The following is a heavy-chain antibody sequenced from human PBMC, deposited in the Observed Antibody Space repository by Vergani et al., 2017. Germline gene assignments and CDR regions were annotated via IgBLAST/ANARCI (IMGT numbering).Heavy chain of an antibody. CDR1: GGTFSSYT. J-gene: IGHJ3*02. Sequence: QVKLVQSGAEVKKPGSSVKVSCKASGGTFSSYTISWVRQAPGQGLEWMGRIIPILGIANYAQKFQGRVTITADKSTSTAYMELSSLRSEDTAVYYCARDPSAAGFDAFDIWGQGTMVTVSS. CDR3: ARDPSAAGFDAFDI. D-gene: IGHD3-10*01. V-gene: IGHV1-69*08. CDR2: IIPILGIA.